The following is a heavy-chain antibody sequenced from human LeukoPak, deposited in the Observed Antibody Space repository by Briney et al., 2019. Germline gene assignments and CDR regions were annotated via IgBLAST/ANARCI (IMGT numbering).Heavy chain of an antibody. V-gene: IGHV1-2*02. CDR3: ARVEYSYGQYYFDY. CDR1: GYTFTGYY. Sequence: ASVKVSCKASGYTFTGYYMHWVRQAPGQGLEWMGWINPNSGGTDYAQKFQGRVTMTRDTSISTAYMELSRLRSDDTAVYYCARVEYSYGQYYFDYWGQGTLVTVSS. CDR2: INPNSGGT. J-gene: IGHJ4*02. D-gene: IGHD5-18*01.